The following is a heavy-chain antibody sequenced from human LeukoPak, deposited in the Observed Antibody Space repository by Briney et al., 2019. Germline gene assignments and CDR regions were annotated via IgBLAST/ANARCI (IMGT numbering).Heavy chain of an antibody. CDR2: ISYDGSDK. J-gene: IGHJ4*02. D-gene: IGHD4-17*01. CDR1: GFTFSSSD. Sequence: GGSLRPSCAASGFTFSSSDIHWVRQAPGKGLEWVAFISYDGSDKYYAESVKGRFTISRDNSKNTLYLQMNSLRAEDTAVYYCATYGDYVGGAFDYWGQGTLVTVSS. CDR3: ATYGDYVGGAFDY. V-gene: IGHV3-30*03.